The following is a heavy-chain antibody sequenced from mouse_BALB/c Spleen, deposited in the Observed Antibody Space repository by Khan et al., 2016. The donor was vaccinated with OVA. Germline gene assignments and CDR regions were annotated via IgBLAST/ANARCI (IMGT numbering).Heavy chain of an antibody. CDR2: ICSDGST. V-gene: IGHV2-6*02. J-gene: IGHJ4*01. Sequence: QVQLKESGPGLVAPSQSLSITCTVSGFSLTSYGVHWVRQPPGKGLEWLVVICSDGSTTYNPALISRLSIIKDNSTSQVYLKMNSLQSDDSAMYYCARGGFYALDYWGQGTSVTVSS. CDR1: GFSLTSYG. CDR3: ARGGFYALDY.